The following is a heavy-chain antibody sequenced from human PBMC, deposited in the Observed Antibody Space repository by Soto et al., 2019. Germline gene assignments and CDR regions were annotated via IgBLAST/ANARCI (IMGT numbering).Heavy chain of an antibody. CDR2: IYYSGST. J-gene: IGHJ5*02. D-gene: IGHD6-13*01. V-gene: IGHV4-39*01. CDR3: ARQIQSIAAARGGWFDP. Sequence: QLQLQESGPGLVKPSETLSLTCTVSGGSISSSSYYWGWIRQPPGKGLEWIGSIYYSGSTYYNPSLKSRVTISVDTSKNQFSLKLSSVTAAETALYYCARQIQSIAAARGGWFDPWGQGTLVTVSS. CDR1: GGSISSSSYY.